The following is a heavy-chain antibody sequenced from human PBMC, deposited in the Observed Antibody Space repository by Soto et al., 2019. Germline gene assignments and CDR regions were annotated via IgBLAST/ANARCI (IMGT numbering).Heavy chain of an antibody. V-gene: IGHV1-2*04. D-gene: IGHD1-7*01. J-gene: IGHJ3*02. CDR1: GYTFTGYY. Sequence: ASVKVSCKASGYTFTGYYMHWVRQAPGQGLEWMGWINPNSGGTNYAQKFQGWVTMTRDTSIGTAYMELSRLRSDDTAVYYCARVLRNIWNYGEAFDIWGQGPMVTVSS. CDR2: INPNSGGT. CDR3: ARVLRNIWNYGEAFDI.